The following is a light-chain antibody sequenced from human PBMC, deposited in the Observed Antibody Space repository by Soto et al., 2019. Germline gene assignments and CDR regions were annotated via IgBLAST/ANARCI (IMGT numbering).Light chain of an antibody. V-gene: IGKV3-11*01. CDR1: QSVSSY. CDR3: QQRSNWPPETRLT. CDR2: DAS. J-gene: IGKJ4*01. Sequence: EIVLTQSPATLSLSPGERATLSCRASQSVSSYLAWYQQKPGQAPRLLIYDASNRATGIPARFSGSGSGTDFTLTISSLEPEDFAVYYCQQRSNWPPETRLTFGGGTKVEIK.